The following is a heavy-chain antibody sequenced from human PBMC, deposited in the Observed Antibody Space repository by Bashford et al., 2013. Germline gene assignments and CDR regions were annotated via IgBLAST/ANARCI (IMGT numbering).Heavy chain of an antibody. CDR3: AKHRGAIVVVVAAAQGLDV. D-gene: IGHD2-15*01. Sequence: VRQAPGKGLEWVSAVSGSGGVTYYADSVKGRFTISKDNSKGTLYLQINTLRADDTAVYYCAKHRGAIVVVVAAAQGLDVVGPRDHGHRLL. CDR2: VSGSGGVT. J-gene: IGHJ6*02. V-gene: IGHV3-23*01.